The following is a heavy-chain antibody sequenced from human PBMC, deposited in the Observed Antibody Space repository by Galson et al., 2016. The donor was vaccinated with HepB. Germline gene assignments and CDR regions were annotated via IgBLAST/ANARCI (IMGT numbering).Heavy chain of an antibody. V-gene: IGHV3-30*03. CDR2: ISYDGINK. D-gene: IGHD3-3*01. CDR3: SCTVIRGCVHRVHVGHCKDHLVFGGVLGDGEPGLQRCAVVFIIIPINECKPLQGLP. CDR1: GFTFSDYG. J-gene: IGHJ5*02. Sequence: SLRLSCAASGFTFSDYGMPWVRQAPGKGLEWVAVISYDGINKYYADSVKGRFTISRDNSKNTLYLQMNSLRAVATTEAVDSCTVIRGCVHRVHVGHCKDHLVFGGVLGDGEPGLQRCAVVFIIIPINECKPLQGLPWG.